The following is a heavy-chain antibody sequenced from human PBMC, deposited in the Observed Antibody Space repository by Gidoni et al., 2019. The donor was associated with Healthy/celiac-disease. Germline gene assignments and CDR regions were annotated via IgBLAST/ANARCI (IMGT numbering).Heavy chain of an antibody. Sequence: QVQLQESGPGLVKPSETLSLTCTVSGYSISIGYYWGWTRQPPGKGLEWSGSVYHSGSTYYNPSLKSRVTISVDTSKNQFSLKLSSVTAADTAVYYCARGDTAMVTYFDYWGQGTLVTVSS. CDR2: VYHSGST. CDR3: ARGDTAMVTYFDY. D-gene: IGHD5-18*01. CDR1: GYSISIGYY. V-gene: IGHV4-38-2*02. J-gene: IGHJ4*02.